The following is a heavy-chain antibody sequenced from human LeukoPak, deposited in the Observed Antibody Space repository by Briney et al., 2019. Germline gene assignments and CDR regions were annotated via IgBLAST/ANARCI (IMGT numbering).Heavy chain of an antibody. D-gene: IGHD1-20*01. CDR2: ISQGGNDK. Sequence: PGGSLRLSCAASGFTFSDYYMSWIRQAPGKGLEWVAAISQGGNDKYYKDSVKGRFTISRDNAKKSLYLQMNSLRDEDTAMYYCASLDTKPGMAGSNGGGCWGQGTLVIVSS. V-gene: IGHV3-7*01. CDR3: ASLDTKPGMAGSNGGGC. CDR1: GFTFSDYY. J-gene: IGHJ4*02.